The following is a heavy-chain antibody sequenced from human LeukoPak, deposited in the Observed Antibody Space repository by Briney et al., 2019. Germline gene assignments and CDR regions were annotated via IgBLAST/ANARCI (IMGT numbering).Heavy chain of an antibody. D-gene: IGHD1-26*01. Sequence: GASVKVSCKASGYTFTSYYMHWVRQAPGQGLEWMGIINPSDGSTSYAQKFQGRVTMTRDMSTSTVYMELSSLRSEDTAVYYRATIVGALGYFDYWGQGTLVTVSS. V-gene: IGHV1-46*01. CDR3: ATIVGALGYFDY. J-gene: IGHJ4*02. CDR1: GYTFTSYY. CDR2: INPSDGST.